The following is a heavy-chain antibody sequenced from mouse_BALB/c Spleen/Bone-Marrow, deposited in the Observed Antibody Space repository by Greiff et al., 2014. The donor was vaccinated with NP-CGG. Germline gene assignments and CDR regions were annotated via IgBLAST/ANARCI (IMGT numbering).Heavy chain of an antibody. CDR2: IYPGDGDT. D-gene: IGHD4-1*01. J-gene: IGHJ2*01. CDR1: GYAFSSCW. V-gene: IGHV1-80*01. Sequence: LVESGAELVRPGSSVKISCKASGYAFSSCWMNWVKQRPGQGLEWIGQIYPGDGDTNYNGNFKDKATLTTDKSSTTAYMQLSSLTSEDSAVYFCARGGRLTGYYFDYWGQGTTLTVSS. CDR3: ARGGRLTGYYFDY.